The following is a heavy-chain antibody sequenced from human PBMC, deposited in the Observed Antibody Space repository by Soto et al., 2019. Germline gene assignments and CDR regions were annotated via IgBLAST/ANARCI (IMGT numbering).Heavy chain of an antibody. CDR2: ISWNSGSI. CDR1: GFTFDDYA. V-gene: IGHV3-9*01. CDR3: AKVLYSSGWYIDAFDI. Sequence: PGGSLRLSCAASGFTFDDYAMHWVRQAPGKGLEWVSGISWNSGSIGYVDSVKGRFTISRDNAKNSLYLQMNSLRAEDTALYYCAKVLYSSGWYIDAFDIWGQGTMVTVSS. J-gene: IGHJ3*02. D-gene: IGHD6-19*01.